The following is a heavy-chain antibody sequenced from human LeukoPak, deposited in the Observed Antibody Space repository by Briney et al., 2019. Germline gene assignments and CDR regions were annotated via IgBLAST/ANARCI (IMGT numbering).Heavy chain of an antibody. Sequence: GGSLRLSCAASGFTFSSYGMHWVRQAPGKGLEWVAFIRYDGSNKYYADSVKGRFTISRDNSKNTLYLQMNSLRAEDTAAYYCAKDMLGYCSGGSCPGFDYWGQGTLVTVSS. CDR1: GFTFSSYG. CDR3: AKDMLGYCSGGSCPGFDY. D-gene: IGHD2-15*01. CDR2: IRYDGSNK. V-gene: IGHV3-30*02. J-gene: IGHJ4*02.